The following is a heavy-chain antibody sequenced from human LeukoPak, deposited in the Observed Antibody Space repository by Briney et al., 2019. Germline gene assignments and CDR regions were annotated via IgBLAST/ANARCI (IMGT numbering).Heavy chain of an antibody. CDR2: ISAYNGNT. Sequence: ASVKVSCKASGYTFTSYGISWVRQAPGQGLEWMGWISAYNGNTNYAQKLQGRVTITTDTSTSTAYMELRSLRSDDTAVYYCARGMLTGNVGYAFDIWGQGTMVTVSS. CDR3: ARGMLTGNVGYAFDI. CDR1: GYTFTSYG. J-gene: IGHJ3*02. V-gene: IGHV1-18*01. D-gene: IGHD7-27*01.